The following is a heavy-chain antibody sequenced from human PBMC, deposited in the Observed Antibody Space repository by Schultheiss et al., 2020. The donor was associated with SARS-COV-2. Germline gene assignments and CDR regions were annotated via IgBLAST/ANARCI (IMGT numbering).Heavy chain of an antibody. V-gene: IGHV1-2*02. CDR3: AAVTYSDYSPFDH. Sequence: GESLKISCKASGYTFTGYYMHWVRQAPGQGLEWMGWIHPNSGGTKYAQEFQGRVTMTRDMSSTTAYMELSRLRSDDTAVYYCAAVTYSDYSPFDHWGQGSLVTVSS. CDR1: GYTFTGYY. J-gene: IGHJ4*02. D-gene: IGHD4-11*01. CDR2: IHPNSGGT.